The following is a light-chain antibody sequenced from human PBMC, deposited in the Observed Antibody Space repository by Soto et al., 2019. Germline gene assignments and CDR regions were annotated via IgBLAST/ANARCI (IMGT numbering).Light chain of an antibody. CDR2: GAS. Sequence: EIVLTQSPGTLSLSPGERATLSCRASQSVSSSYLAWYQQKPGQAPRLLIYGASSRATGIPDRFSGSGSGTDLTLTISRLEPEDFAVYYCQQYGSPPYTFGKGTKLEIK. V-gene: IGKV3-20*01. J-gene: IGKJ2*01. CDR3: QQYGSPPYT. CDR1: QSVSSSY.